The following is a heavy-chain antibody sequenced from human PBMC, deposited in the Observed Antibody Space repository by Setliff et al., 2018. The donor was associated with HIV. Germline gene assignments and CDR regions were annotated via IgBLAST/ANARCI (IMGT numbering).Heavy chain of an antibody. J-gene: IGHJ2*01. V-gene: IGHV1-18*01. CDR2: ISAYNGNT. CDR3: ARDAYGSGRTLYFDL. CDR1: GYTFTSYG. D-gene: IGHD3-10*01. Sequence: ASVKVSCKASGYTFTSYGISWVRQAPGQGLEWMGWISAYNGNTNYAQKLQGRVTMTTDTSTSTAYMELRSLRPDDTAVYYCARDAYGSGRTLYFDLWGRGTLVTVSS.